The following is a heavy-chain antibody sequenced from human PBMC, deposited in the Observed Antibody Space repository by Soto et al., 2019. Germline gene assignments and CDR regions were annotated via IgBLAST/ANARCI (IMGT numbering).Heavy chain of an antibody. Sequence: QVQLVESGGGVVQPGRSLRLSCAASGFTFSSYGMHWVRQAPGKGLEWVAVISYDGSNKYYADSVKGRFTISRGNSKNTLYLQMNSLRAEDTAVYYCAKDLAAAGSDYWGQGTLVTVSS. J-gene: IGHJ4*02. D-gene: IGHD6-13*01. CDR2: ISYDGSNK. CDR1: GFTFSSYG. V-gene: IGHV3-30*18. CDR3: AKDLAAAGSDY.